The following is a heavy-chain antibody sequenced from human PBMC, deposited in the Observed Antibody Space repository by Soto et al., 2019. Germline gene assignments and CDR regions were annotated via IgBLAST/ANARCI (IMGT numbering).Heavy chain of an antibody. V-gene: IGHV3-11*01. Sequence: QVELVESGGGLAKPGGSLRLSCAASGFTFSDYDMSWIRQAPGKGLEWVSYTSSSGSTIYYADSVKGRFTMSRDNAKXXXXXXXXXXXXXXXXXXXXXXXXXXXXXXXXXXXXMDVWGQGTTVTVSS. CDR3: XXXXXXXXXXXXXXXXMDV. J-gene: IGHJ6*02. CDR2: TSSSGSTI. CDR1: GFTFSDYD.